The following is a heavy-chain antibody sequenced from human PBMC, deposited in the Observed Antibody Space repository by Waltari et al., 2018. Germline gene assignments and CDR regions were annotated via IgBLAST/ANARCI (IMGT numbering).Heavy chain of an antibody. J-gene: IGHJ5*02. CDR1: GYIFTSYA. CDR2: STTNTGNP. V-gene: IGHV7-4-1*02. CDR3: AREVVPSRTIVVNWFDP. D-gene: IGHD2-2*01. Sequence: QVQLVQSGSELKKPGASVKISCKASGYIFTSYAINWLRQAPGKGPELMGWSTTNTGNPTHAQGFRGRFVFSLDTSVNTAYLESNSLKTEDTAIYYCAREVVPSRTIVVNWFDPWGQGTQVTVSS.